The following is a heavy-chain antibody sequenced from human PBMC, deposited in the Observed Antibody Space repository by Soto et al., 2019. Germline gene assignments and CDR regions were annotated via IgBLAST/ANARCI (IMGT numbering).Heavy chain of an antibody. CDR2: IYYSGST. V-gene: IGHV4-39*01. CDR3: ARRRQQLSDYYYYGMDV. Sequence: SETLSLTCTVSGGSISSSSYYWGWIRQPPGKGLEWIGSIYYSGSTYYNPSLKSRVTISADTSKNQFSLKRSSVTAADTAVYYCARRRQQLSDYYYYGMDVWGQGTTVTVSS. CDR1: GGSISSSSYY. D-gene: IGHD6-13*01. J-gene: IGHJ6*02.